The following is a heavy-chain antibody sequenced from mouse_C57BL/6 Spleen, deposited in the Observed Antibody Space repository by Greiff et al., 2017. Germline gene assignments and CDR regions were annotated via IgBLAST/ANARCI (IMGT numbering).Heavy chain of an antibody. CDR1: GYTFTSYW. CDR3: ARRTGNWYFDV. J-gene: IGHJ1*03. V-gene: IGHV1-69*01. D-gene: IGHD4-1*01. CDR2: IDPSDSYT. Sequence: QVQLQQPGAELVMPGASVKLSCKASGYTFTSYWMHWVKQRPGQGLEWIGEIDPSDSYTNYNQKFKGKSTLTVDKSSSTAYMPLSSLTSEDSAVYYCARRTGNWYFDVWGTGTTVTVSS.